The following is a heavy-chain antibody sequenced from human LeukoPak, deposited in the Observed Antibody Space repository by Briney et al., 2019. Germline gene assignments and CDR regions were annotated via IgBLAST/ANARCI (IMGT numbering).Heavy chain of an antibody. J-gene: IGHJ5*02. CDR3: AKGSVTTSQGWFDP. Sequence: PGGSLRLSCAASGFTFSSYAMSWVRQAPGKGLEWVSAISGSGGSTYYADSVKGRFTISRDNPKNTLYQQMNSLRAEDTAVYYCAKGSVTTSQGWFDPWGQGTLVTVSS. CDR2: ISGSGGST. D-gene: IGHD4-17*01. V-gene: IGHV3-23*01. CDR1: GFTFSSYA.